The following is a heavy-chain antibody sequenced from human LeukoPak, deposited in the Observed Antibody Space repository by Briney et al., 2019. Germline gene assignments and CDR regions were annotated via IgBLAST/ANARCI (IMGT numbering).Heavy chain of an antibody. CDR3: AKDSGDSSGYYPIFDY. D-gene: IGHD3-22*01. V-gene: IGHV3-23*01. CDR1: GFTFSSYA. Sequence: TGGSLRLSCAASGFTFSSYAMSWVRQTPGKGLEWVSAISGSGGSTYYADSVKGRFTISRDNSKNTLYLQMNSLRAEDTAVYYCAKDSGDSSGYYPIFDYWGQGTLVTVSS. J-gene: IGHJ4*02. CDR2: ISGSGGST.